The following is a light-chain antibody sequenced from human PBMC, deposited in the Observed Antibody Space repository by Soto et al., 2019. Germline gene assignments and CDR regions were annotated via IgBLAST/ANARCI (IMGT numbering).Light chain of an antibody. CDR3: SSYTSGSTLVV. Sequence: QSALTQPASVSGSPGQSITISCTGSSSDVGAYNYVSWYQQHPGKAPRLMIYEVTNRPSGVSNRFYGSKSGNTASLTISGLRAEDEDEYYCSSYTSGSTLVVFGGGTKLTVL. J-gene: IGLJ2*01. CDR2: EVT. V-gene: IGLV2-14*01. CDR1: SSDVGAYNY.